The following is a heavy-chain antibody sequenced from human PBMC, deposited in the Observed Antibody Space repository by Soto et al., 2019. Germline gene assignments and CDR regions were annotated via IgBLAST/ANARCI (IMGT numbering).Heavy chain of an antibody. Sequence: EVHLVESGGGLVKPGGSLRLSCAASGFTFNSYSMNWVRQAPGKGLEWVSSISSSSSYIYYADSVKGRFTISRDNAKNSLYLQMNSLRAEDTAVYYCARALAAPHRSYYYYYYMDVWGKGTTVTVSS. CDR3: ARALAAPHRSYYYYYYMDV. V-gene: IGHV3-21*01. CDR1: GFTFNSYS. D-gene: IGHD6-6*01. J-gene: IGHJ6*03. CDR2: ISSSSSYI.